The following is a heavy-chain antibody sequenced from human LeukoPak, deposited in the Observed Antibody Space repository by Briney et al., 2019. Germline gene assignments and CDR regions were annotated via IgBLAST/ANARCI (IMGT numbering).Heavy chain of an antibody. CDR1: GGFISSYY. D-gene: IGHD1-26*01. CDR3: ARALRPPTGGSYYFDY. Sequence: PSETLSLTCTVSGGFISSYYWSWIRQPPGKGLDLLGYIYYSGSTNYNPSLKSRVTISVDTSKNQFSLKLSSVTAADTAVYYCARALRPPTGGSYYFDYWGQGTLVTVSS. J-gene: IGHJ4*02. V-gene: IGHV4-59*01. CDR2: IYYSGST.